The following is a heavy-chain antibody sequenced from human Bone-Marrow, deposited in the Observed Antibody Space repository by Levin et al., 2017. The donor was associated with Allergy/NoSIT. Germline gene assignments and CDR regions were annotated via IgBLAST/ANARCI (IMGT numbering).Heavy chain of an antibody. CDR1: GGSISSGRYY. Sequence: SQTLSLTCSVSGGSISSGRYYFTWVRQSAGKGLEWIGRIYTTGSTNYNPSLESRVTISRDTFKKEVYLTLSSVTAADTAVYYCARDRLASLYYSSMDVWGRGTTVIVSS. J-gene: IGHJ6*03. V-gene: IGHV4-61*02. CDR3: ARDRLASLYYSSMDV. CDR2: IYTTGST.